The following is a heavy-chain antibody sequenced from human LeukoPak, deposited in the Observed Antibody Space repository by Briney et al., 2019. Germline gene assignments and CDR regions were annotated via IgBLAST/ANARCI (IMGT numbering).Heavy chain of an antibody. D-gene: IGHD6-19*01. CDR1: GFTFDDYA. J-gene: IGHJ4*02. Sequence: PGRSLRLSCAASGFTFDDYAMHWVRQAPGKGLEWVSGISWNSGSIGYADSVKGRFTISRDNAKNSLYLQMNSLRAEDTALYYCAKDKYSSGWYYSDYWGQGTLVTVSS. CDR3: AKDKYSSGWYYSDY. V-gene: IGHV3-9*01. CDR2: ISWNSGSI.